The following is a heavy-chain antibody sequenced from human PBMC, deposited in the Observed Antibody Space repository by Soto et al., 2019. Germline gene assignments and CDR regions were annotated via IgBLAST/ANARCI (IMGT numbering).Heavy chain of an antibody. CDR1: GASISSGGYY. V-gene: IGHV4-31*03. D-gene: IGHD6-13*01. J-gene: IGHJ4*02. Sequence: SETLSLTCPFSGASISSGGYYWNWIRQHPGKGLEWIGNIYYSGATYYNPSLESRVTISVDTSKNHFFLKLSSVTAADTAVYYCARDKGSATGFFDYWGQGSAVTVSS. CDR2: IYYSGAT. CDR3: ARDKGSATGFFDY.